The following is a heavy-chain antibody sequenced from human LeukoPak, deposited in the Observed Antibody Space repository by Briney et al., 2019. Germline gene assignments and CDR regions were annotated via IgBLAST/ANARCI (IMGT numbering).Heavy chain of an antibody. CDR1: VGSFSCYY. CDR2: INHSGST. D-gene: IGHD6-6*01. CDR3: ARGYSSSPFGYYYYYMDV. J-gene: IGHJ6*03. V-gene: IGHV4-34*01. Sequence: PSEALSLTCSVYVGSFSCYYWSWIRQPPGKGLEWIGEINHSGSTNYNPPLKSRVTISVDTTKNQFSLKLTSVTAPDTVLFYCARGYSSSPFGYYYYYMDVWGKGTTVTVSS.